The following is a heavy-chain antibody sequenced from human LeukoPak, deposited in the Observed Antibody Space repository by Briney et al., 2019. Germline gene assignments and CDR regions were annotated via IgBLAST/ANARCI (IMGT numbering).Heavy chain of an antibody. Sequence: SVKVSCKASAGTFSSYAISWVRQAPGQGLEWMGGIIPIFGTANYAQKFQGRVTITADESTSTAYMELSSLRSEDTAVYYCARDGTAMVTRGFYDYWGQGTLVTVSS. D-gene: IGHD5-18*01. CDR3: ARDGTAMVTRGFYDY. CDR2: IIPIFGTA. CDR1: AGTFSSYA. V-gene: IGHV1-69*01. J-gene: IGHJ4*02.